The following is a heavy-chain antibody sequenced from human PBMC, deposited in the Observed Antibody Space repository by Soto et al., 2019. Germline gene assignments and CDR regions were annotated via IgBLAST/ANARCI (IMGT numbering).Heavy chain of an antibody. CDR1: GFTFSSYA. D-gene: IGHD4-4*01. Sequence: QVQLVESGGGVVQPGRSLRLSCAASGFTFSSYAMHWVRQAPGKGLEWVAVISYDGSIKYYADSVKGRFTISRDNSKNTLYLQMNSLRAEDTAVYYCARPLWRNDYNWGYFDLWGRGTLVTVSS. CDR3: ARPLWRNDYNWGYFDL. V-gene: IGHV3-30-3*01. J-gene: IGHJ2*01. CDR2: ISYDGSIK.